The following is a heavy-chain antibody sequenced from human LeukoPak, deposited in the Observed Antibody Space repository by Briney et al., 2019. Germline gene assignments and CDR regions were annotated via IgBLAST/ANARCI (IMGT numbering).Heavy chain of an antibody. CDR2: IIPIFGTA. J-gene: IGHJ4*02. D-gene: IGHD3-3*01. CDR3: TFAYYDFWSGYPHRFDY. CDR1: GGTFSSYA. V-gene: IGHV1-69*06. Sequence: SVEVSCKASGGTFSSYAISWVRQAPGQGLEWMGRIIPIFGTANYAQKFQGRVTITADKSTSTAYMELSSLRSEDTAVYYCTFAYYDFWSGYPHRFDYWGQGTLVTVSS.